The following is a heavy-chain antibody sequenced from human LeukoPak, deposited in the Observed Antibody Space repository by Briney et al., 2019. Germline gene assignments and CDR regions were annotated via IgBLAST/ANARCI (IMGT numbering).Heavy chain of an antibody. CDR2: INPNSGGT. CDR3: ARPPTTVSEGNHFDY. J-gene: IGHJ4*02. V-gene: IGHV1-2*02. Sequence: ASVKVSCKASGYTFTGYYMHWVRQAPGHGLEWMGWINPNSGGTNYAQKFQGRVTMTRDTSISTAYMELSRLRSDDTAVYYCARPPTTVSEGNHFDYWGQGTLVTVSS. D-gene: IGHD4-11*01. CDR1: GYTFTGYY.